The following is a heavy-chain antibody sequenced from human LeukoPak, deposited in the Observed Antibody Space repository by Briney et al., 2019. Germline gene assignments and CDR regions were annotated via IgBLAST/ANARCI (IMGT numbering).Heavy chain of an antibody. Sequence: ASVTVSCKASGYTFSTYGISWVRQAPGQGLEWMGWMSPGNGNTNYAQTLQCRVSMTRDTSTSTAYMQLRSLRSDDTAVYYCARVSVGSGYDAFEIWGQGAILTVSS. CDR3: ARVSVGSGYDAFEI. CDR1: GYTFSTYG. CDR2: MSPGNGNT. D-gene: IGHD6-19*01. V-gene: IGHV1-18*01. J-gene: IGHJ3*02.